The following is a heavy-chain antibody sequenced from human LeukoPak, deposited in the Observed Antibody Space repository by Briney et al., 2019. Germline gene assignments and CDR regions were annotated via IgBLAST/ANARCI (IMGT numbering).Heavy chain of an antibody. D-gene: IGHD3-10*01. J-gene: IGHJ4*02. Sequence: SETLSLTCSVSSGSMSSHYWGWIRQPPGKGLEWIGYIYNNESTKYNPALRSRVAISAVTSENQFSLKLTSVTAADTAVYYCARGTRGPLVRRITIFDYWGQGTLVTVSS. CDR3: ARGTRGPLVRRITIFDY. CDR2: IYNNEST. V-gene: IGHV4-59*11. CDR1: SGSMSSHY.